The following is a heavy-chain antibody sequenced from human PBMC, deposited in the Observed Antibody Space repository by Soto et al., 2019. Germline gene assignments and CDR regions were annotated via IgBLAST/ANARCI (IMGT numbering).Heavy chain of an antibody. V-gene: IGHV1-2*02. CDR2: INPNSGAA. D-gene: IGHD5-12*01. CDR1: GYSFTGYF. Sequence: QVQLVQSGAEVRKPGASLKVSCKASGYSFTGYFLHWVRQAPGQGLEYLGWINPNSGAAKSPQTFQGRITMTRDTSITTSYMELSGLSSDDTAVYYCAIPYGVSCYDWGFDFWGQGTLVTVSS. CDR3: AIPYGVSCYDWGFDF. J-gene: IGHJ4*02.